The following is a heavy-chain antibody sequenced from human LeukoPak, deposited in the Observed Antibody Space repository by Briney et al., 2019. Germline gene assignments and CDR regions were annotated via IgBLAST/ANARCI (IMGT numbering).Heavy chain of an antibody. Sequence: GGSLRLSCAASGFTFSSYAMSWVRQAPGKGLEWVSAISGSGGSTYYADSVKGRFTISRDNSKDTLYLQMNSLRAEGTAVYYCAKRNNLDYSDFDYWGQGTLVTVSS. D-gene: IGHD4-11*01. CDR2: ISGSGGST. CDR3: AKRNNLDYSDFDY. V-gene: IGHV3-23*01. CDR1: GFTFSSYA. J-gene: IGHJ4*02.